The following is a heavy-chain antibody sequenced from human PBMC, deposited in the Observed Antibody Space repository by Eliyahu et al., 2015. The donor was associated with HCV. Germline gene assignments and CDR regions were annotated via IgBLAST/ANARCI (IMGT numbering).Heavy chain of an antibody. D-gene: IGHD3-10*01. CDR2: INHSGSS. Sequence: QVQLQQWGAGLLKPSETLSLTCAVYGGSFSNYYWSWIRQPPGKGLEWIGEINHSGSSNYNPSLKSRATISVDRSKNQFSLKLTSVTAADTAVYYCARDYGSGSSDYWGQGTLVTVSS. CDR1: GGSFSNYY. V-gene: IGHV4-34*01. CDR3: ARDYGSGSSDY. J-gene: IGHJ4*02.